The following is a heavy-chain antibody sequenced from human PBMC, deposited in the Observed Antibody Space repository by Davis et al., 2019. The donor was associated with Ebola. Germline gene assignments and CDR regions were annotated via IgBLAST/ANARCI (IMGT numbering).Heavy chain of an antibody. CDR2: IYSGGST. J-gene: IGHJ6*02. Sequence: GESLKISCAASGFTVSSNYMSWVRQAPGKGLEWVSVIYSGGSTYYADSVKGRFTISRDNSKNTLYLQMNSLRAEDTAVYYCARVTTVTTGYGMDVWGQGTTVTVSS. D-gene: IGHD4-17*01. CDR1: GFTVSSNY. CDR3: ARVTTVTTGYGMDV. V-gene: IGHV3-53*01.